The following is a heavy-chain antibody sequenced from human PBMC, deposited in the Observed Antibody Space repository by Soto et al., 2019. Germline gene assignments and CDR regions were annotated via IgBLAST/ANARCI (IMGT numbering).Heavy chain of an antibody. CDR2: IYYSASN. Sequence: PSETLSLTCSVSGVSIRNSYWHWIRQPPGKGLEWIGYIYYSASNNYNPSVKSRVTISVDTSKSQFSLKLTSVVAADTAVYYCARDIRGYSRAFDYWGQGTLVTVSS. CDR1: GVSIRNSY. V-gene: IGHV4-59*01. J-gene: IGHJ4*02. D-gene: IGHD5-18*01. CDR3: ARDIRGYSRAFDY.